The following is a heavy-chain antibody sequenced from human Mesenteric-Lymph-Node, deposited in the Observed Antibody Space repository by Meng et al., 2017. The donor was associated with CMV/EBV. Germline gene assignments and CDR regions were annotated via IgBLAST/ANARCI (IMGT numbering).Heavy chain of an antibody. CDR2: IRFDGTLK. CDR1: GFIFSDYG. V-gene: IGHV3-30*02. J-gene: IGHJ3*02. Sequence: GESLKISCAASGFIFSDYGIHWVRQAPGKGLEWVAFIRFDGTLKYFADSVKGRFTISRDNSKNTVYLQMNSLRAEDTAVYYCAKDIVVVGTDAFDTWGQGTMVTVSS. D-gene: IGHD2-21*01. CDR3: AKDIVVVGTDAFDT.